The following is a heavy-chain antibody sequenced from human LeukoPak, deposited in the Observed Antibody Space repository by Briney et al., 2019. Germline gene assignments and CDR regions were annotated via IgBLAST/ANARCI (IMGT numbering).Heavy chain of an antibody. V-gene: IGHV5-51*01. CDR2: IYPGDSDT. CDR3: ARYYRDGDLTLDY. CDR1: GYSFTDYW. D-gene: IGHD4-17*01. J-gene: IGHJ4*02. Sequence: GESLKISCKGSGYSFTDYWIAWVRQMPGKGLEWMAIIYPGDSDTRYSPSFQGQVTISADKSINTAYLQWSSLKASDTAIYYCARYYRDGDLTLDYWGQGTLVTVSS.